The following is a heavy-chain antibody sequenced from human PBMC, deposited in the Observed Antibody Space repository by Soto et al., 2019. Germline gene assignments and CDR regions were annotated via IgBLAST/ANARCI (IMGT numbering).Heavy chain of an antibody. J-gene: IGHJ4*02. Sequence: ASVKVSCKASGYTFTGYYMHWVLQAPGQGLEWMGWINPNSGGTNYAQKFQGRVTMTRDTSISTAYLELSRLRSDDTAVYYCARVPEGYCSGGSCYGLDYWGQGTLVTVSS. CDR2: INPNSGGT. D-gene: IGHD2-15*01. V-gene: IGHV1-2*02. CDR1: GYTFTGYY. CDR3: ARVPEGYCSGGSCYGLDY.